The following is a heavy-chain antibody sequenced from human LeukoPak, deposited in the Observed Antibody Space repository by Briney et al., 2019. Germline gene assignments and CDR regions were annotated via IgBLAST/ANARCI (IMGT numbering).Heavy chain of an antibody. V-gene: IGHV3-11*04. Sequence: GGSLRLSCAASGFTFSDYYMSWIRQAPGKGLECISYLSRRGGTIYYADSVKGRFTVSWDNAKNSFYLQMNSLRAEDTAVFYCARDLGPYNTSPNSGAFDIWGQGTMVTVSS. D-gene: IGHD1-14*01. J-gene: IGHJ3*02. CDR2: LSRRGGTI. CDR1: GFTFSDYY. CDR3: ARDLGPYNTSPNSGAFDI.